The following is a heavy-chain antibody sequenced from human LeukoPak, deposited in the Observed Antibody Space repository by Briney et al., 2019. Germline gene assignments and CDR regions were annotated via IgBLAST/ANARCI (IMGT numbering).Heavy chain of an antibody. D-gene: IGHD3-3*01. Sequence: ETLSLTCTVSGYSISSGYYWGWIRQPPGKGLEWVSSISSSSSYIYYADSVKGRFTISRDNAKNSLYLQMNSLRAEDTAVYYCARGQRAHVEWSSYMDVWGKGTTVTVSS. J-gene: IGHJ6*03. V-gene: IGHV3-21*01. CDR2: ISSSSSYI. CDR1: GYSISSGYY. CDR3: ARGQRAHVEWSSYMDV.